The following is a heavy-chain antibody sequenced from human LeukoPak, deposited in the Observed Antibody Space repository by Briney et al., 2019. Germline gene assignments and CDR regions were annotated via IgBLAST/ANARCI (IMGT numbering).Heavy chain of an antibody. D-gene: IGHD3-22*01. CDR2: VYTSGST. CDR1: GDSISSFY. CDR3: ARRGGDYYDSSGYHY. Sequence: SETLSLTCTVSGDSISSFYWSWIRQPAGQGLEWIGRVYTSGSTYYNPSLKSRVTISVDTSKNQFSLRLSSVTAADTAVYYCARRGGDYYDSSGYHYWGQGTLVTVSS. J-gene: IGHJ4*02. V-gene: IGHV4-4*07.